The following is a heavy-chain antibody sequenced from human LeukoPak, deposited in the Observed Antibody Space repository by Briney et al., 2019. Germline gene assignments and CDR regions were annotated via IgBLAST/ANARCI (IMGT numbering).Heavy chain of an antibody. CDR3: ANGNGQRFLEWLHETYFDY. J-gene: IGHJ4*02. CDR1: GFAFSKYA. V-gene: IGHV3-23*01. CDR2: ISASGDST. Sequence: GRSLRLSCAASGFAFSKYAMSWVRQAPGKGLEWVSGISASGDSTRYAESVKGRFTISRDNSKNTLYLLMNSLRAEDTAVYYCANGNGQRFLEWLHETYFDYWGQGTLVTISS. D-gene: IGHD3-3*01.